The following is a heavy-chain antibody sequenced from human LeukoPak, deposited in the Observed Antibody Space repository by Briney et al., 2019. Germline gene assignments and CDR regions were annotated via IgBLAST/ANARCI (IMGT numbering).Heavy chain of an antibody. CDR3: ARVIYGSGSYGFDY. Sequence: SETLSPTCAVYGGSFSGYYWSWIRQPPGKGLEWIGEINHSGSTNYNPSLKSRVTISVETSKNQFSLKLSSVTAADTAVYYCARVIYGSGSYGFDYWGQGTLVTVSS. CDR1: GGSFSGYY. D-gene: IGHD3-10*01. V-gene: IGHV4-34*01. CDR2: INHSGST. J-gene: IGHJ4*02.